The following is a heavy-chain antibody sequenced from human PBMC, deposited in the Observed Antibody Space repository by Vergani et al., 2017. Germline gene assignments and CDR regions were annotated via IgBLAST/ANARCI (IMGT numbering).Heavy chain of an antibody. CDR3: ARKGRVQDPVYEIGNDACGI. J-gene: IGHJ3*02. CDR1: GYSFTSYW. V-gene: IGHV5-51*03. Sequence: EVQLVQSGAEVNKPGESLKISCKGSGYSFTSYWIGWVRQMHGKGLEWMGSIYPGDSDTRYSPSFQGQVTISADKAIGTAYLKWRSVKASDTAMYYRARKGRVQDPVYEIGNDACGIWGQGTMVTVSS. CDR2: IYPGDSDT. D-gene: IGHD6-19*01.